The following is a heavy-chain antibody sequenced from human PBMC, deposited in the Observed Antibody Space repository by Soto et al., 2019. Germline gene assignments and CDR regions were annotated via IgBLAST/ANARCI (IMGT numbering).Heavy chain of an antibody. J-gene: IGHJ4*02. Sequence: SVKVSCKASGGTFSSYAISWVRQAPGQGLEWMGGIIPIFGTANYAQKFQGRVTITADKSTSTAYMELSSLRSEDTAVYYCARAQYFWSGYYNYFDYWGQGTLVTVSS. D-gene: IGHD3-3*01. CDR2: IIPIFGTA. V-gene: IGHV1-69*06. CDR3: ARAQYFWSGYYNYFDY. CDR1: GGTFSSYA.